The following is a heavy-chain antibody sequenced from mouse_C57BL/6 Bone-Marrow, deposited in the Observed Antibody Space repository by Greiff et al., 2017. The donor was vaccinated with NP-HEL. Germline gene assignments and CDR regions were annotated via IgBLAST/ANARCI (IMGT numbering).Heavy chain of an antibody. J-gene: IGHJ2*01. Sequence: QVQLQQSGAELARPGASVKLSCKASGYTFRSYGISWVRQRTGQGLEWIGEIYTRSGNTYYHEKVKGRDTLTADKSASTAYMELRSLASEDSAVYFCASARYYDYDGFDDWGQGTTLTVSS. CDR1: GYTFRSYG. V-gene: IGHV1-81*01. CDR2: IYTRSGNT. CDR3: ASARYYDYDGFDD. D-gene: IGHD2-4*01.